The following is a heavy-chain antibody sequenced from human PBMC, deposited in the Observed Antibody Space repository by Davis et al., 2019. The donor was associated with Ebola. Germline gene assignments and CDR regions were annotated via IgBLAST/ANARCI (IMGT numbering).Heavy chain of an antibody. CDR1: GFTVSSNY. V-gene: IGHV3-53*01. CDR3: ARVARAAGYSSGWYFDY. D-gene: IGHD6-19*01. Sequence: GGSLRLSCAVSGFTVSSNYMSWVRQAPGKGLEWVSVIYSGGSTYYADSVKGRFTISRDNSKNTLYLQMNSLRAEDTAVYYCARVARAAGYSSGWYFDYWGQGTLVTVSS. CDR2: IYSGGST. J-gene: IGHJ4*02.